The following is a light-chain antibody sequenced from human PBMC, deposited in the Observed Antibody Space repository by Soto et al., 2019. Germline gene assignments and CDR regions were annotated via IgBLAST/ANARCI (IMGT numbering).Light chain of an antibody. J-gene: IGKJ4*01. CDR1: QGLSSW. CDR2: AAS. V-gene: IGKV1-12*02. CDR3: QQTNSFPCA. Sequence: DIQMTQSPSSVSASVGDRVTITCRASQGLSSWLAGYQQKPGKAPKLLIYAASSWQSGVPSRFSGSGSGTDFTLTISSLQTEDFATYYCQQTNSFPCAFGGGTKVEIK.